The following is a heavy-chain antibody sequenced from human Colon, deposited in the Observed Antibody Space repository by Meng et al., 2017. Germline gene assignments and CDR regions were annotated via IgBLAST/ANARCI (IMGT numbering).Heavy chain of an antibody. J-gene: IGHJ1*01. CDR1: GASITKKNYF. Sequence: LQDARPWLVKPSGTLSRSCTAAGASITKKNYFWVWIRQPPGKGLEWIGNIYYTEATYYNPSLKGRVTISLDTSKNQLSLNLNAVTAADTAVYYCVSRIGGSSEADFWGQGTLVTVSS. CDR2: IYYTEAT. V-gene: IGHV4-39*07. D-gene: IGHD1-26*01. CDR3: VSRIGGSSEADF.